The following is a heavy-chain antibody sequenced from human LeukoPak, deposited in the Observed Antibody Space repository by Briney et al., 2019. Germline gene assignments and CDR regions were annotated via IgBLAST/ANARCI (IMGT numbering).Heavy chain of an antibody. CDR3: ARAAGLIAAAGTRYNWFDP. D-gene: IGHD6-13*01. Sequence: GASVKVSCKASGYTFTSYGISWVRQAPGQGLEWMGRINPNSGGTNYAQKFQGRVTMTRATSISAAYMELSRLRSDDTAVYYCARAAGLIAAAGTRYNWFDPWGQGTLVTVSS. CDR1: GYTFTSYG. V-gene: IGHV1-2*06. J-gene: IGHJ5*02. CDR2: INPNSGGT.